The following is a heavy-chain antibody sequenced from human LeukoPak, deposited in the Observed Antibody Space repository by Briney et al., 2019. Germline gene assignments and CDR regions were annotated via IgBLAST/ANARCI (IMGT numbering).Heavy chain of an antibody. CDR3: AKDPRIQVYLGRNYYYYMDV. D-gene: IGHD5-18*01. CDR2: MSSRDNTR. J-gene: IGHJ6*03. CDR1: GFTFSSFE. V-gene: IGHV3-48*03. Sequence: GGSLRLSCSASGFTFSSFEMDWVRQAPGKGLEWISYMSSRDNTRYYAESVRGRFTMSKDNAKNTLFLQMNSLRAEDTAVYYCAKDPRIQVYLGRNYYYYMDVWGKGTTVTVSS.